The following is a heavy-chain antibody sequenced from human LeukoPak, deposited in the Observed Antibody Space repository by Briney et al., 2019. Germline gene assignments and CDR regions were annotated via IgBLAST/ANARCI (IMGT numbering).Heavy chain of an antibody. CDR3: ARGPPYSSSAKRLYYYYYYMDV. CDR1: GGSISSSNW. D-gene: IGHD6-13*01. Sequence: PSGTLSLTCAVSGGSISSSNWWSWVRQPPGKGLEWIGEIYHSGSTNYNPSLKSRVTISVDKSKNQFSLKLSSVTAADTAVYYCARGPPYSSSAKRLYYYYYYMDVWGKGTTVTVSS. J-gene: IGHJ6*03. V-gene: IGHV4-4*02. CDR2: IYHSGST.